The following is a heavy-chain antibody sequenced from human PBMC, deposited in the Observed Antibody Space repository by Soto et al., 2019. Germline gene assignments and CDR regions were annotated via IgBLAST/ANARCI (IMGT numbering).Heavy chain of an antibody. V-gene: IGHV1-69*13. J-gene: IGHJ3*02. CDR2: IIPIFGTA. D-gene: IGHD3-22*01. Sequence: SVKVSCKASGGTFSSYAISWVRQAPGQGLEWMGGIIPIFGTANYAQKFQGRVTITADESTSTAYMELSSLRSEDTAVYYCASSSRITMIVVVIHDAFDIWGQGTMVTVSS. CDR3: ASSSRITMIVVVIHDAFDI. CDR1: GGTFSSYA.